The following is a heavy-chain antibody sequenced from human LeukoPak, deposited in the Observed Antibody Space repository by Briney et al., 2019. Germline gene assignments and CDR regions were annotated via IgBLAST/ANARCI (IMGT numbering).Heavy chain of an antibody. J-gene: IGHJ4*02. CDR3: ARVGYDILTGFHY. V-gene: IGHV3-48*02. D-gene: IGHD3-9*01. CDR2: ISSRSSSI. Sequence: GSLRLSCAASGFTFSSYAMSWVRQAPGKGLEWVSFISSRSSSIYYADSVKGRFTISRDNAKKSLYLQMNSLRDEDTAVYYCARVGYDILTGFHYWGQGTLVTVSS. CDR1: GFTFSSYA.